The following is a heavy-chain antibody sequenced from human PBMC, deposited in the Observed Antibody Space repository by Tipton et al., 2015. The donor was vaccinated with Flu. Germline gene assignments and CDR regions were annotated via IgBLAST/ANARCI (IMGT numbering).Heavy chain of an antibody. CDR1: GFTFDDYG. V-gene: IGHV3-20*04. Sequence: QPVQSGGGVVRPGESLRLSCKVSGFTFDDYGMSWVRQAPGKGLEWVSNINWNGGHTNYADSVRGRFTVSRDNAMNSLYLQMDSLRAEDTAVYYCARERGAPDYWGQGTLVTVSS. CDR3: ARERGAPDY. CDR2: INWNGGHT. J-gene: IGHJ4*02.